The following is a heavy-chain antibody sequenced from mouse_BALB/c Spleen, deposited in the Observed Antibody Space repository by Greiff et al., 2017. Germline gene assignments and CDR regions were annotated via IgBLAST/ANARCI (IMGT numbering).Heavy chain of an antibody. J-gene: IGHJ4*01. Sequence: QVQLQQSAAELARPGASVKMSCKASGYTFTSYTMHWVKQRPGQGLEWIGYINPSSGYTEYNQKFKDKTTLTADKSSSTAYMQLSSLTSEDSAVYYCARGDYDYDRGYAMDYWGQGTSVTVSS. CDR1: GYTFTSYT. CDR2: INPSSGYT. D-gene: IGHD2-4*01. V-gene: IGHV1-4*02. CDR3: ARGDYDYDRGYAMDY.